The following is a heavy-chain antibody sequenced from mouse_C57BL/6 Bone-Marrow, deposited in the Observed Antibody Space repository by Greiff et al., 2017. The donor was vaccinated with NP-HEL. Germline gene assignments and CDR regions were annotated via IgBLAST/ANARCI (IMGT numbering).Heavy chain of an antibody. J-gene: IGHJ2*01. CDR3: VRHGATVDYFDY. Sequence: EVQVVESGGGLVQPKGSLKLSCAASGFSFNTYAMNWVRQAPGKGLEWVARIRSKSNNYATYYADSVKDRFTISRDDSESMLYLQMNNLKTEDTAMYYCVRHGATVDYFDYWGQGTTLTVSS. D-gene: IGHD1-1*01. V-gene: IGHV10-1*01. CDR2: IRSKSNNYAT. CDR1: GFSFNTYA.